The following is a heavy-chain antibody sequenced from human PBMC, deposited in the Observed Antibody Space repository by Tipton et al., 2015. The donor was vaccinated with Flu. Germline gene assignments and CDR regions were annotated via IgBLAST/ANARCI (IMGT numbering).Heavy chain of an antibody. CDR2: IYTSGST. CDR3: ARCSGYSGSYPYYFDY. V-gene: IGHV4-4*07. Sequence: TLSLTCTVSGGSISGYYWSWIRQPAGKGLEWIGRIYTSGSTNYNPSLKSRVTMSVDTSKNQFSLKLSSVTAADTAVYYCARCSGYSGSYPYYFDYWGQGTLVTVSS. CDR1: GGSISGYY. J-gene: IGHJ4*02. D-gene: IGHD1-26*01.